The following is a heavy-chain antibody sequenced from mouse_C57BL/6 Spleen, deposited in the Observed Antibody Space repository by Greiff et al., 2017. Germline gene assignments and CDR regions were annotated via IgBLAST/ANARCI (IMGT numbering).Heavy chain of an antibody. CDR1: GFTFSDYG. CDR2: ISSGSSTI. CDR3: ARSLGDYAMDY. Sequence: EVKLVESGGGLVKPGGSLKLSCAASGFTFSDYGMHWVRQAPEKGLEWVAYISSGSSTIYYADTVKGRFTISRDNAKNTLFLQMTSLRSEDTAMYYCARSLGDYAMDYWGQGTSVTVSS. V-gene: IGHV5-17*01. J-gene: IGHJ4*01. D-gene: IGHD4-1*01.